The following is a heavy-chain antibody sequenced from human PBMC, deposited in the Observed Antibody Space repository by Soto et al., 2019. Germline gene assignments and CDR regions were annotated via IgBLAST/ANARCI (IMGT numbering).Heavy chain of an antibody. V-gene: IGHV3-66*01. J-gene: IGHJ6*02. CDR1: GFTVSSNY. Sequence: EVQLVESGGGLVQPGGSLRLSCAAPGFTVSSNYMSWVRQAPGKGLEWVSVIYSGGSTYYADSVKGRFTISRDNSKNTLYLQMNSLRAEDTAVYYCARDLSSDYGLDVWGQGTTVTVSS. CDR3: ARDLSSDYGLDV. CDR2: IYSGGST.